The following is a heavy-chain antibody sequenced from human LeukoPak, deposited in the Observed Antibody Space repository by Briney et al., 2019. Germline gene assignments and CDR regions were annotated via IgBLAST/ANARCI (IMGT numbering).Heavy chain of an antibody. J-gene: IGHJ4*02. Sequence: PGGSLRLSCAASGFTFSSYAMGWVRQAPGKGLEWVSAISGSGTSTYYADSLKGRFTMSRDNPKNTLYLQMNSLRAEGTAVYYCAQEREGATLNWGQGTLVTVSS. D-gene: IGHD1-26*01. CDR2: ISGSGTST. CDR1: GFTFSSYA. CDR3: AQEREGATLN. V-gene: IGHV3-23*01.